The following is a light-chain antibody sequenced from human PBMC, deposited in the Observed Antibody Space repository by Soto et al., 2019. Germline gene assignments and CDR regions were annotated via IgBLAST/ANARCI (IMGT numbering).Light chain of an antibody. CDR2: GAS. J-gene: IGKJ3*01. CDR3: QQYGSSCT. CDR1: QSVSSSY. Sequence: EIVLTQSPGTLSLSPGERATLSCRASQSVSSSYLAWYQQKPGQAPRLLIYGASSRATGIPDRFSGSGSVTDFTLTISRLEPEDFAVYYCQQYGSSCTFGPGTKVDIK. V-gene: IGKV3-20*01.